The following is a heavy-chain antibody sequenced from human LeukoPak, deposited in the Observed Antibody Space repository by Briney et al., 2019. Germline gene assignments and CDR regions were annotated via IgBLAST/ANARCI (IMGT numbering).Heavy chain of an antibody. CDR1: GGSLSGDY. V-gene: IGHV4-59*01. CDR3: ARTNAFGN. CDR2: IYYTGTT. J-gene: IGHJ3*02. Sequence: KPSETLSLTCTVSGGSLSGDYWNWIRQPPGKGQEWIGYIYYTGTTDYSPSLKSRVTISLDMSKNQFSLKLRSVTAADTAVYYCARTNAFGNRGQGTMVTVSS.